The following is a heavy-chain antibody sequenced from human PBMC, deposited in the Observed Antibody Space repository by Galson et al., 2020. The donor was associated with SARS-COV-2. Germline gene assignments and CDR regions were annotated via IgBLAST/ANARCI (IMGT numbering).Heavy chain of an antibody. CDR3: AMAVAVTCWFDP. V-gene: IGHV2-70*04. Sequence: SGPTLVKPTQTLTLNCTFSGFSLSTSGMRVSWIRQPPGKALEWLARIDWDDDKFYSTSLKTRLTISKDTSKNQVVLTMTNMDPVDTATYYCAMAVAVTCWFDPWGQGTRVTVSS. CDR2: IDWDDDK. D-gene: IGHD6-19*01. CDR1: GFSLSTSGMR. J-gene: IGHJ5*02.